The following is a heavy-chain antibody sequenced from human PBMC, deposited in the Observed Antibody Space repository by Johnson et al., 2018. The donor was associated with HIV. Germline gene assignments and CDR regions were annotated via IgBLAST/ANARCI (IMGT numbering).Heavy chain of an antibody. CDR3: AREGGGSNEDDAFDI. CDR2: IYSGGST. V-gene: IGHV3-53*01. CDR1: GFTVSSNY. Sequence: VQLVESGGGLIQPGGSLRLSCAASGFTVSSNYMSWVRQAPGKGLEWVSVIYSGGSTYYADSVKGRFTISRDTAKMSLYLQMNSLRAEDTAFYYCAREGGGSNEDDAFDIWGQGTMVPVSS. D-gene: IGHD1-26*01. J-gene: IGHJ3*02.